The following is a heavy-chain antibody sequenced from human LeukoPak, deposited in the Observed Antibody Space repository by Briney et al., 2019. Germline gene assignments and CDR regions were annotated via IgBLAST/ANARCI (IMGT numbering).Heavy chain of an antibody. CDR1: GFTFSSYA. V-gene: IGHV3-30-3*01. Sequence: GGSLRLSCAASGFTFSSYAMHWVRQAPGKGLEWVAVISYDGSNKYYADSVKGRFTISRDNSKNTLYLQMNSLRAEDTAVYYCARDIVPTYYYGSGSYYPLLYYGMDVWGQGTTVTVSS. CDR3: ARDIVPTYYYGSGSYYPLLYYGMDV. J-gene: IGHJ6*02. CDR2: ISYDGSNK. D-gene: IGHD3-10*01.